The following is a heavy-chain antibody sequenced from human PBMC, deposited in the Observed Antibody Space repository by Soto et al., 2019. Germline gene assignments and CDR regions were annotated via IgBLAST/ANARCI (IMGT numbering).Heavy chain of an antibody. CDR3: VIQRSGVVY. CDR1: GGSISSGGYY. V-gene: IGHV4-31*03. CDR2: IYYSGST. Sequence: PSETLSLTCTVSGGSISSGGYYWSWIRQHPGKGLEWIGYIYYSGSTYYNPSLKSRVTLSVDTSKNQFSLKLSSVTAADTAVYYCVIQRSGVVYWGQGTLVTVSS. D-gene: IGHD2-15*01. J-gene: IGHJ4*02.